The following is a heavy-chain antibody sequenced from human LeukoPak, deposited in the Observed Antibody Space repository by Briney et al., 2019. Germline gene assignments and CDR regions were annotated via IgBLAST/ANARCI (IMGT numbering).Heavy chain of an antibody. CDR2: IIPIFGTA. V-gene: IGHV1-69*01. Sequence: IIPIFGTANYAQKFQGRVTITADESTSTAYMELSSLRSEDTAVYYCARGDTIFVFGLDYWGQGTLVTVSS. D-gene: IGHD3-3*01. J-gene: IGHJ4*02. CDR3: ARGDTIFVFGLDY.